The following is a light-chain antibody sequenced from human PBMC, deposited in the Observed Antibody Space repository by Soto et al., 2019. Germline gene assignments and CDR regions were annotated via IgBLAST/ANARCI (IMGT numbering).Light chain of an antibody. J-gene: IGKJ2*01. Sequence: EIVLTQSPGTLSLSPGERATLSCRASQSVSSSYLAWYQQKPGQAPRLLIYGASSRATGIPDRFSGSGSGTDFTLTSSRLEPEDFSVYYCQQYGSSPPDTFGQGTQLEIK. CDR1: QSVSSSY. CDR2: GAS. V-gene: IGKV3-20*01. CDR3: QQYGSSPPDT.